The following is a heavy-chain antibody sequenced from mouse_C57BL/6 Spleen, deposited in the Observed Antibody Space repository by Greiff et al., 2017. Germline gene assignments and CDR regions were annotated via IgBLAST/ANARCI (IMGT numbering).Heavy chain of an antibody. Sequence: QVQLQQSGPELVKPGASVKISCKASGYSFTSYYIHWVKQRPGQGLEWIGWIYPGSGNTKYNEKFKGKATLTADTSSSTAYMQLSSLTSEDSAVYYCARRGVATEGYWYFDVWGTGTTVTVSS. CDR1: GYSFTSYY. CDR3: ARRGVATEGYWYFDV. J-gene: IGHJ1*03. CDR2: IYPGSGNT. V-gene: IGHV1-66*01. D-gene: IGHD1-1*01.